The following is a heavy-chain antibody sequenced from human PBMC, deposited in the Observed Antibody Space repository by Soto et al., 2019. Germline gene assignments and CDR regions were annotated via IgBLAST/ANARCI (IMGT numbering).Heavy chain of an antibody. J-gene: IGHJ4*02. CDR1: GGSISSYY. D-gene: IGHD4-17*01. V-gene: IGHV4-59*08. CDR2: IYNSGST. CDR3: ARLRMTTVTTDFDY. Sequence: PSETLSLTCTVSGGSISSYYWSWIRQPPGKGLEWIGYIYNSGSTNYNPSLKSRVSISVDTSKNQFSLRLRSVTAADTAVYYCARLRMTTVTTDFDYWGQGILVTVSS.